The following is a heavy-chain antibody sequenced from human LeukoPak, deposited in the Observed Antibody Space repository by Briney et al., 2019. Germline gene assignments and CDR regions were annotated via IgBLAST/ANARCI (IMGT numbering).Heavy chain of an antibody. CDR2: VNHSGST. CDR1: GGSFSGYY. CDR3: ARGRGMDV. J-gene: IGHJ6*02. Sequence: SETLSLTCAVYGGSFSGYYWSWIRQPPGKGLEWIGEVNHSGSTNYNPSLKSRVTISVDTSKNQFSLKLSSVTAADTAVYYCARGRGMDVWGQGTTVTVSS. V-gene: IGHV4-34*01.